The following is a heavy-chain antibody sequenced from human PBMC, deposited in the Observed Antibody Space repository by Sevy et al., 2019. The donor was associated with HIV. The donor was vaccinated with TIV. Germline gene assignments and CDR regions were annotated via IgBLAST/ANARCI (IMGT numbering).Heavy chain of an antibody. CDR3: AREAWTRPHDY. CDR2: LSFGCGKI. CDR1: GFAFYDYS. Sequence: GGSLRLSWAASGFAFYDYSMSWIRQAPGKGLEWVATLSFGCGKINYADSVKGRFTISRDNSKNSFYLQMDNLRVEDTALYYCAREAWTRPHDYWGQGTRVTVSS. V-gene: IGHV3-23*01. J-gene: IGHJ4*02. D-gene: IGHD4-17*01.